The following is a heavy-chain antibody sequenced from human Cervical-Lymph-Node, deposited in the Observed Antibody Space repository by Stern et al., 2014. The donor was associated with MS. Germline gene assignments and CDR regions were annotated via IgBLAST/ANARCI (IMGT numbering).Heavy chain of an antibody. Sequence: EVQLVESGAEVKKPGESLKISCEASGYLFDDYWIGWVRQMSGRGLELVAIIFPRDSNTRYSPSVQGQVTIPADKSIRPPFFQRRSLKAADPAMYYCGRSPATPSGYDRFDYWGQGALVTVSS. CDR1: GYLFDDYW. CDR3: GRSPATPSGYDRFDY. CDR2: IFPRDSNT. D-gene: IGHD5-12*01. V-gene: IGHV5-51*03. J-gene: IGHJ4*02.